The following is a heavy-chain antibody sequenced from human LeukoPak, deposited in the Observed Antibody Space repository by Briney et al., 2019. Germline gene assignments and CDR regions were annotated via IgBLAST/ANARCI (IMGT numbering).Heavy chain of an antibody. D-gene: IGHD2-2*01. CDR3: ARDTYPSDYFDY. CDR2: IYYSGST. V-gene: IGHV4-59*01. CDR1: GGSISSYY. Sequence: SETLSLTCTVSGGSISSYYWSWIRQPPGKGLEWIGYIYYSGSTNYNPSLGSRVTISVDTSKNQFSLKLSSVTAADTAVYYCARDTYPSDYFDYWGQGTLVTVSS. J-gene: IGHJ4*02.